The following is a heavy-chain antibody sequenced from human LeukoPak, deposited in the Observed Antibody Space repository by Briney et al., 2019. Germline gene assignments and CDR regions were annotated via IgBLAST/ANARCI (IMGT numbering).Heavy chain of an antibody. J-gene: IGHJ3*02. D-gene: IGHD6-13*01. CDR3: ARDSEYSSSFAFDI. CDR1: GFTFSSRW. CDR2: INQDGSER. Sequence: GGSLRLSCAASGFTFSSRWMTWVRQAPGKGLEWVANINQDGSERYYVDSVKGRFTISRDNAKNSLYLQMNSLRAEDTAVYYCARDSEYSSSFAFDIWGQGTMVTVSS. V-gene: IGHV3-7*01.